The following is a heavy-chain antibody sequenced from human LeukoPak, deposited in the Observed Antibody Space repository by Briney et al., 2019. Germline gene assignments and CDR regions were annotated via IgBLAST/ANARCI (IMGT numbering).Heavy chain of an antibody. V-gene: IGHV4-30-4*01. Sequence: SETLSLTCTVSGGSISSGDYYWSWIRQPPGKGLEWIGYIYYSGSTYYSPSLKSRVTISVDTSKNQFSLKLSSVTAADTAVYYCARDRSFISLVYDSSGNDAFDIWGQGTMVTVSS. D-gene: IGHD3-22*01. CDR2: IYYSGST. CDR3: ARDRSFISLVYDSSGNDAFDI. CDR1: GGSISSGDYY. J-gene: IGHJ3*02.